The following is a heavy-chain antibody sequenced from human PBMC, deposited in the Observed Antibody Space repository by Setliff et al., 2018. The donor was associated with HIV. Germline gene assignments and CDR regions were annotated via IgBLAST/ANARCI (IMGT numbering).Heavy chain of an antibody. CDR1: GGTFSSYA. J-gene: IGHJ6*03. D-gene: IGHD3-3*01. CDR3: VRGVQSPPHYSYYYMDV. Sequence: SVKVSCKASGGTFSSYAISWVRQAPGQGLEWMGGVIPIFATANYAQKFQGRVTINTDKSTSTAYMELTSLRFDDTAMYYCVRGVQSPPHYSYYYMDVWGEGTMVTVSS. CDR2: VIPIFATA. V-gene: IGHV1-69*05.